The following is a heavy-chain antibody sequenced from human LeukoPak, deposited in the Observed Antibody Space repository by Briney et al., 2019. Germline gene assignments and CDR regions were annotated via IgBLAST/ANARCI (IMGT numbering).Heavy chain of an antibody. D-gene: IGHD3-10*01. CDR3: AKDSGLVYYYMDV. CDR1: GFTFSSYG. J-gene: IGHJ6*03. CDR2: IRYDGSNK. Sequence: GGSLRLSCAASGFTFSSYGMHWVRQAPGKGLEWVAFIRYDGSNKYYADSVKGRFTISRDNSKNTLYLQMNSLRAEDPAVYYCAKDSGLVYYYMDVWGKGTTVTVSS. V-gene: IGHV3-30*02.